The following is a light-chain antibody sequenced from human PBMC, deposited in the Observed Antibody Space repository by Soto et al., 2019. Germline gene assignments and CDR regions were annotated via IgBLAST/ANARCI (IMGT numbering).Light chain of an antibody. CDR1: QSVSKS. Sequence: EIVMTQSPATLSVSPGERATLSCRASQSVSKSLAWYQQKPGQAPRLLIFGASTRATGIPARFSGSGSETEFTLTISSLQYEDFVVYYCQQYNNWPPITFGQGTPLEIK. CDR2: GAS. V-gene: IGKV3-15*01. CDR3: QQYNNWPPIT. J-gene: IGKJ5*01.